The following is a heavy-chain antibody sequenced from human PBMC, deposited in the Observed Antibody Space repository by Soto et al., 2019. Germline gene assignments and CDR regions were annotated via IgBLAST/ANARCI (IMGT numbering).Heavy chain of an antibody. Sequence: QVQLVQSGAEVKKPGASVKVSCKASGYTFTSYGISWVRQAPGQGLEWMGWISAYNGNTNYAQKLQGRVTMTTDTSTSTAYMELRSLRSDDTAVYYCARGSVGLLTARDRRTLGWFDPWGQGTLVTVSS. CDR2: ISAYNGNT. J-gene: IGHJ5*02. CDR1: GYTFTSYG. D-gene: IGHD1-26*01. CDR3: ARGSVGLLTARDRRTLGWFDP. V-gene: IGHV1-18*01.